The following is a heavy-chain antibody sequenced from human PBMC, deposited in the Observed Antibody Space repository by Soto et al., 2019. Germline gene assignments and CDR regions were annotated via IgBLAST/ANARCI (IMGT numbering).Heavy chain of an antibody. CDR2: ISDRGDI. CDR3: ARGRQWFGT. J-gene: IGHJ5*02. CDR1: DISSTSSY. V-gene: IGHV4-59*08. Sequence: SEPLSLTCAVSDISSTSSYWNWFRQSPGKGLEWIGQISDRGDINYNPPLESRVAISTDTSKNQVSLALTAVNAADTAVYFCARGRQWFGTWGQGTLVTVS.